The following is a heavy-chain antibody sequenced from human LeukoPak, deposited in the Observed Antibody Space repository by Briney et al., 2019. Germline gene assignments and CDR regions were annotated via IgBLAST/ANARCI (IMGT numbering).Heavy chain of an antibody. J-gene: IGHJ4*02. CDR1: GGSIGSGGYY. V-gene: IGHV4-61*02. CDR2: TYSSGST. CDR3: ARTYYYDSSGPIDY. Sequence: SQTLSLTCTVSGGSIGSGGYYWTWLRQPAGKGLEWIGRTYSSGSTKYNPSLESRVTISVDTSKNQFSLELSSVTAADTAVYYCARTYYYDSSGPIDYWGQGTLVTVSS. D-gene: IGHD3-22*01.